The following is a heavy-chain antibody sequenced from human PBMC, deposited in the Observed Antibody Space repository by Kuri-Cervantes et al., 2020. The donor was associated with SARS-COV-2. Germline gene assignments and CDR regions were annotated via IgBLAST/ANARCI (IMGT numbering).Heavy chain of an antibody. CDR2: ISYDGSNK. J-gene: IGHJ5*02. Sequence: GESLKISCAASGFTFSSYGMHWVRQAPGKGLEWVAVISYDGSNKYYADSVKGRFTISRDNSKNTLYLQMNSLRAEDTAVYYCARDSSNYYDSSGPPKVGWFDPWGQGTLVTVSP. D-gene: IGHD3-22*01. V-gene: IGHV3-30*03. CDR3: ARDSSNYYDSSGPPKVGWFDP. CDR1: GFTFSSYG.